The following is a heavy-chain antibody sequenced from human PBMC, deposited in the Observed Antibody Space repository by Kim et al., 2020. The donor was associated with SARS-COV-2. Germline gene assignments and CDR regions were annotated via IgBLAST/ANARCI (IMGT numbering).Heavy chain of an antibody. CDR2: ISYDGSNK. D-gene: IGHD6-19*01. J-gene: IGHJ4*02. CDR1: GFTFSSYG. Sequence: GGSLRLSCAASGFTFSSYGMHWVRQAPGKGLEWVAVISYDGSNKYYADSVKGRFTISRDNSKNTLYLQMNSLRAEHTAVYYCAKDLRWGAVAGTQADYWGQGTLVTVSS. CDR3: AKDLRWGAVAGTQADY. V-gene: IGHV3-30*18.